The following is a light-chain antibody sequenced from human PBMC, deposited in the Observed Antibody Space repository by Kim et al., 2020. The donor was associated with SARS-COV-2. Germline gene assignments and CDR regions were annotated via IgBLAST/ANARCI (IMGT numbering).Light chain of an antibody. V-gene: IGKV1-39*01. CDR2: AAS. CDR1: RGINNI. J-gene: IGKJ4*01. Sequence: DIQMTQSPSSLSASVGDRVTITCRASRGINNILNWYQQKPGKAPKLLIYAASTLQSGVPSRFSGSESGRDFTLTITNLQPEDFATYTCHQSYRTPFTFGGGTKVDIK. CDR3: HQSYRTPFT.